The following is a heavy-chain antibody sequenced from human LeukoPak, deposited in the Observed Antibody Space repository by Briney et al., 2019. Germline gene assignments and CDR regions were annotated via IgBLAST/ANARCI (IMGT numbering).Heavy chain of an antibody. V-gene: IGHV5-51*01. CDR1: VFSFTNYW. J-gene: IGHJ4*02. CDR2: IYPGDSDT. D-gene: IGHD3-3*01. CDR3: ARVSVLEWLSSPFDY. Sequence: GESLKISCKASVFSFTNYWIAWVRQTPGQGLEWMGSIYPGDSDTRYNPSFQGQVTISADKSIKTAYLQWSSLKASDTAMYYCARVSVLEWLSSPFDYWGQGTLVTVSS.